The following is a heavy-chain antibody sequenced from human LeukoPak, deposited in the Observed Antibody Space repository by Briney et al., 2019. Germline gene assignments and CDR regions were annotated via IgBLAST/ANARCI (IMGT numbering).Heavy chain of an antibody. CDR2: IQYDGNNE. Sequence: GGSLRLSCAASGFTFSSYWMSWVRQAPGKGLGWVAFIQYDGNNEYYADSVKGRFTISRDNSKNTLYLQMNSLRAEDTAVYYCAKEPRAGTRVGYYMDVWGKGTTVTISS. CDR3: AKEPRAGTRVGYYMDV. J-gene: IGHJ6*03. V-gene: IGHV3-30*02. CDR1: GFTFSSYW. D-gene: IGHD6-13*01.